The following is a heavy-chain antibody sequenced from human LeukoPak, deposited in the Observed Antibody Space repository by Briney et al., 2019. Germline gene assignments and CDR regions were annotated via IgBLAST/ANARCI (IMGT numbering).Heavy chain of an antibody. J-gene: IGHJ4*02. Sequence: GASVKVSFKASGYTFTGYYMHWVRQAPGQGLEWMGWINPNSGGTNYAQKFQGRVTMTRDTSISTAYMELSRLRSDDTAVYYCARDHETGHYYGSGSYYKRYFDYWGQGTLVTVSS. CDR2: INPNSGGT. V-gene: IGHV1-2*02. CDR1: GYTFTGYY. D-gene: IGHD3-10*01. CDR3: ARDHETGHYYGSGSYYKRYFDY.